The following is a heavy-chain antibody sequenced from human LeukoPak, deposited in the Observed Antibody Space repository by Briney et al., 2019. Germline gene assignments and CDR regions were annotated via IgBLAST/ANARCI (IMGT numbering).Heavy chain of an antibody. J-gene: IGHJ4*02. Sequence: GGSLRLSCAASGFTFSNYYMSWIRQAPGKGLEWVSYISGSGSNIYYVDSVKGRFTISRDNAKNSLYLQMNSLRVEDTAVYYCANSIVVVLGFDYWGQGTLVTVSS. CDR1: GFTFSNYY. V-gene: IGHV3-11*01. CDR2: ISGSGSNI. D-gene: IGHD2-2*01. CDR3: ANSIVVVLGFDY.